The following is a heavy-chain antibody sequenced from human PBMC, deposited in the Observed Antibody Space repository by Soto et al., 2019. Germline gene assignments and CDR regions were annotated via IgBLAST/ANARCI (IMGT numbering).Heavy chain of an antibody. D-gene: IGHD1-26*01. CDR3: AKISGSYRSGSYGMDV. CDR2: ISGSGGST. CDR1: GFTFSSYA. J-gene: IGHJ6*02. V-gene: IGHV3-23*01. Sequence: EVQLLESGGGLVQPGGSLRLSCAASGFTFSSYAMSWVRQAPGKGLEWVSAISGSGGSTYYADSVKGRFTISRDSSKNTLYLQMNSLRAEDTAVYYCAKISGSYRSGSYGMDVWGQGTTVTVSS.